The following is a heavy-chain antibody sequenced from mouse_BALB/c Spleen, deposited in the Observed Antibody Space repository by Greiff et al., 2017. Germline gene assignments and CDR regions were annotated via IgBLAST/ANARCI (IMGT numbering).Heavy chain of an antibody. CDR1: GFSLTSYG. J-gene: IGHJ4*01. CDR3: ASPITTAPMDY. CDR2: IWSGGST. V-gene: IGHV2-2*02. Sequence: VQLQQSGPGLVQPSQSLSITCTVSGFSLTSYGVHWVRQSPGKGLEWLGVIWSGGSTDYNAAFISRLSISKDNSKSQVFFKMNSLQANDTAIYYCASPITTAPMDYWGQGTSVTVSS. D-gene: IGHD1-2*01.